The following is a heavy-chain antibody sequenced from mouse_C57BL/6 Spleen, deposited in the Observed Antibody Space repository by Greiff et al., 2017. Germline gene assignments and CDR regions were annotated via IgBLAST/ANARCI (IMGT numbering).Heavy chain of an antibody. CDR2: IWRGGST. CDR1: GFSLTSYG. J-gene: IGHJ1*03. Sequence: VMLVESGPGLVQPSQSLSITCTVSGFSLTSYGVHWVRQSPGKGLEWLGVIWRGGSTDYNAAFISRLSISKDNSKSQVFFKMNSLQADDTAIYYCARNRGLRWYFDVWGTGTTVTVSS. D-gene: IGHD2-4*01. V-gene: IGHV2-2*01. CDR3: ARNRGLRWYFDV.